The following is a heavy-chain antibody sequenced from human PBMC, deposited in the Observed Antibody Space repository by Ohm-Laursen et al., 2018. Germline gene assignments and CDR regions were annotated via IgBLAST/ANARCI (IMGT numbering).Heavy chain of an antibody. CDR3: AKEGYCTRTRCYFEGHAFDI. V-gene: IGHV3-53*01. CDR2: INTEDQT. CDR1: GFIVNSNH. D-gene: IGHD2-2*01. Sequence: SLRLSCAASGFIVNSNHMSWVRQAPGKGLEWVSVINTEDQTFYLNSVRGRFTISRDNSKNTLYLQMNSLRVEDAALYYCAKEGYCTRTRCYFEGHAFDIWGQGTMVTVSS. J-gene: IGHJ3*02.